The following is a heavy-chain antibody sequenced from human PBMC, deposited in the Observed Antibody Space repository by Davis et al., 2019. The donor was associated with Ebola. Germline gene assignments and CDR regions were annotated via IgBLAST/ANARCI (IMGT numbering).Heavy chain of an antibody. J-gene: IGHJ6*02. V-gene: IGHV3-11*01. CDR1: GFTFSDYY. D-gene: IGHD3-3*01. CDR2: ISSSGSTI. Sequence: GGSLRLSCAASGFTFSDYYMSWIRQAPGKGLEWVSYISSSGSTIYYADSVKGRFTISRDNAKNSLYLQMNSLRAEDTAVYYWARDNTRFLEWFIYGMDVWGQGTTVNVSS. CDR3: ARDNTRFLEWFIYGMDV.